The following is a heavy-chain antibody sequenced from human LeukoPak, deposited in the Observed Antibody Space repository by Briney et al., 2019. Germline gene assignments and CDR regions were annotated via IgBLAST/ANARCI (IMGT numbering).Heavy chain of an antibody. Sequence: ASVKVSCKATGFTFTNYDINWVRQATGQGLEWMGWMNPINGNTNYAQKLQGRVTMTTDTSTSTAYMELRSLRSDDTAVYYCARERDYGDGLDVWGQGTTVTVSS. CDR1: GFTFTNYD. CDR2: MNPINGNT. V-gene: IGHV1-18*01. CDR3: ARERDYGDGLDV. J-gene: IGHJ6*02. D-gene: IGHD4-17*01.